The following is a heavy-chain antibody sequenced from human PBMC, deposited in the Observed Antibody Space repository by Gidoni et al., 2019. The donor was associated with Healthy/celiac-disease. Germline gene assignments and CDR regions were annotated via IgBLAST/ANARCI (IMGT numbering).Heavy chain of an antibody. V-gene: IGHV3-21*01. CDR3: ARNGYGGITGHYYYYMDV. J-gene: IGHJ6*03. Sequence: EVQLVESGGGLVKPGGSLRLSCAASGFTFSSYSMNWVRQAPGKGLEWVSSISSSSSYIYYADSVKGRFTISRDNAKNSLYLQMNSLRAEDTAVYYCARNGYGGITGHYYYYMDVWGKGTTVTVSS. CDR1: GFTFSSYS. D-gene: IGHD4-17*01. CDR2: ISSSSSYI.